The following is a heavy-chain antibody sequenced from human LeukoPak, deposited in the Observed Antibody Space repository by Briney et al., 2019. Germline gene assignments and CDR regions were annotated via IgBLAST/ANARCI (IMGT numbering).Heavy chain of an antibody. CDR1: GGSISSGSYY. J-gene: IGHJ4*02. V-gene: IGHV4-61*02. Sequence: SETLSLTCTVSGGSISSGSYYWSWIRQPAGKGLEWIGRIYTSGSTNYNPSLKSRVTISVDTSKNQFSLKLTSVTAADTAVYYCARIETYSSGWYDAFFDYWGQGTLVTVSS. CDR2: IYTSGST. D-gene: IGHD6-19*01. CDR3: ARIETYSSGWYDAFFDY.